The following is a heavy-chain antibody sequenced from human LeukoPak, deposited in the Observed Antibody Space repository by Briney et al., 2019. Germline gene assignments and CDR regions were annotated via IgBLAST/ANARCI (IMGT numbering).Heavy chain of an antibody. Sequence: GASVKVSCKASGYTFTNYYKHWVRQAPGQGLEWMGTINPSGGSTSYAQKFQGRVTMTRDTSTSTVYMELSSLRSEDTAVYYCARRGAVADLDDWGQGTLVTVSS. D-gene: IGHD6-19*01. CDR1: GYTFTNYY. CDR3: ARRGAVADLDD. J-gene: IGHJ4*02. V-gene: IGHV1-46*01. CDR2: INPSGGST.